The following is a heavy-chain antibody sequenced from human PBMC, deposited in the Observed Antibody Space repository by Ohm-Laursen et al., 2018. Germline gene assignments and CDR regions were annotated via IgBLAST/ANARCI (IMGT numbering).Heavy chain of an antibody. J-gene: IGHJ4*02. D-gene: IGHD1-26*01. CDR3: ARHAAEYSETYPLDY. Sequence: TLSLTCTVSGGSVSGYFWSWIRQPPGKALEWIAYIYYSGSTNYNPSLKSRVTISVDTSKNQLSLKLSSVTAADTAVYYCARHAAEYSETYPLDYWGQGTLVTVSS. CDR2: IYYSGST. CDR1: GGSVSGYF. V-gene: IGHV4-59*08.